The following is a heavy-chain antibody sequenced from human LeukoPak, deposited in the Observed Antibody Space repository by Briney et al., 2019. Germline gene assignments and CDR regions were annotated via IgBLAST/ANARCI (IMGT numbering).Heavy chain of an antibody. CDR3: ARQTGSGLFILP. V-gene: IGHV4-39*01. Sequence: SETLSLTCTVSGVSISSSNSYWGSLRQPPGKRLEWIGSIYYSGNTCYNASLKSQVSISIDTSKNQFSLRLTSVTAADTAVYYCARQTGSGLFILPGGQGTLVTVSS. J-gene: IGHJ4*02. CDR2: IYYSGNT. D-gene: IGHD3/OR15-3a*01. CDR1: GVSISSSNSY.